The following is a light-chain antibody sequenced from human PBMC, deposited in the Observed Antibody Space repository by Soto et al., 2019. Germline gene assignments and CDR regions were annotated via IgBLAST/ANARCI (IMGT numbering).Light chain of an antibody. J-gene: IGKJ4*01. CDR1: QSISSW. Sequence: DIQMTQSPSTLSASVGDRVTITCRASQSISSWLAWYQQKPGKAPNLLIYKASTLESGVPSRFSGSGPGTEFTLTISSVQPDDFATYYCQQYKSYPLTFGGGTKVDIK. CDR3: QQYKSYPLT. V-gene: IGKV1-5*03. CDR2: KAS.